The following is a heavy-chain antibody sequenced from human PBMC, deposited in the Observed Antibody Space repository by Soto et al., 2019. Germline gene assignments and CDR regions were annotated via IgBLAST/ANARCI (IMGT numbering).Heavy chain of an antibody. CDR3: AREGSHCAYNWAIGLQLLSFDR. J-gene: IGHJ5*02. Sequence: SETLSLTCTVSRGYVNTFHWSWVRQPPGKGLEWIGRIMADGDTDYSPHCRNGVSMAVEASKNKISLKVASEAAADMDVYYCAREGSHCAYNWAIGLQLLSFDRWGQGLPVTVSS. D-gene: IGHD1-1*01. CDR1: RGYVNTFH. CDR2: IMADGDT. V-gene: IGHV4-4*07.